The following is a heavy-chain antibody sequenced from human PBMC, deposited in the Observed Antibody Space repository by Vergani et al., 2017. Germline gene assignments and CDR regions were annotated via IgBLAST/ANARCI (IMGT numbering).Heavy chain of an antibody. V-gene: IGHV2-5*01. CDR2: IYWNDDK. CDR1: GFSLSTSGVG. J-gene: IGHJ3*02. Sequence: QITLKESGPTLVKPTQTLTLTCTFSGFSLSTSGVGVVWIRQPPGKALEWLALIYWNDDKRYSPSLKSRLNITKDTSKNQVVLTMTNIDPVDTATDYCAHSLFDILTCYYDNDAFDIWGQGTMVTVSS. CDR3: AHSLFDILTCYYDNDAFDI. D-gene: IGHD3-9*01.